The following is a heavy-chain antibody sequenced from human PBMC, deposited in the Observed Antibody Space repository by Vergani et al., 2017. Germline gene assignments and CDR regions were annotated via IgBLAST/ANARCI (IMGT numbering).Heavy chain of an antibody. J-gene: IGHJ1*01. CDR2: ISGSGAST. Sequence: EVQLLESGGGLVQPGGSLRLSCVASGFTFSSYAMSWVRQAPGKGLEWVSTISGSGASTYYADSVKGRFTISRDNAKNSLYLQMNSLRAEDTALYYCAKDTPSYYYDSSGSAPHLGQGTLVTVSS. D-gene: IGHD3-22*01. V-gene: IGHV3-23*01. CDR1: GFTFSSYA. CDR3: AKDTPSYYYDSSGSAPH.